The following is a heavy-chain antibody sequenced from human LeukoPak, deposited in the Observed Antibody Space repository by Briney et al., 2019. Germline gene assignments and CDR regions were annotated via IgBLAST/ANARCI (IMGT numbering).Heavy chain of an antibody. V-gene: IGHV3-15*01. CDR1: GFXFSNAW. D-gene: IGHD3-22*01. J-gene: IGHJ4*02. CDR2: IKSKTDGGTT. CDR3: TTDRSYYDSSGYLLDY. Sequence: PGGSLRLSCAASGFXFSNAWISWVRQAPGKGLEWVGRIKSKTDGGTTDYAAPVKGRFTISRDDSKNTLYLQMNSLKTEDTAVYYCTTDRSYYDSSGYLLDYWGQGTLVTVSS.